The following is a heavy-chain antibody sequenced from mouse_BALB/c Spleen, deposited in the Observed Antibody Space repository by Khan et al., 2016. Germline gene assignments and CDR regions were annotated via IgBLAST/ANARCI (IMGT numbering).Heavy chain of an antibody. J-gene: IGHJ2*01. CDR2: INPSTGYT. CDR1: GYTFTSYW. V-gene: IGHV1-7*01. D-gene: IGHD4-1*01. Sequence: QVQLKESGAELAKPGASVKMSCKASGYTFTSYWMHWVKQRPGQGLEWIGYINPSTGYTEYNQKFKDKATLTADKSSSTAYMHRSSLTSEDSAVYYGARSNDYFDYWGQGTTLTVSS. CDR3: ARSNDYFDY.